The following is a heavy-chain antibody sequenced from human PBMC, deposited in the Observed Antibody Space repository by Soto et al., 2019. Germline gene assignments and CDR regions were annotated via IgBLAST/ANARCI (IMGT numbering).Heavy chain of an antibody. Sequence: SETLSLTCTVSGGSISSSSYYWGWIRQPPGKGLEWIGSIYYSGSTYYNPSLKSRVTISVDTSKNQFSLKLSSVTAADTAVYYCARANFHIVVVPAAIQNYGMDVWGQGTTVTVSS. J-gene: IGHJ6*02. CDR1: GGSISSSSYY. CDR2: IYYSGST. D-gene: IGHD2-2*01. V-gene: IGHV4-39*01. CDR3: ARANFHIVVVPAAIQNYGMDV.